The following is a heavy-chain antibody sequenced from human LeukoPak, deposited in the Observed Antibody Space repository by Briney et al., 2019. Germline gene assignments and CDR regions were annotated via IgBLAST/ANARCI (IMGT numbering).Heavy chain of an antibody. CDR1: GYTFTSYG. Sequence: SVKVSCKASGYTFTSYGISWVRQAPGQGLEWMGGIIPIFGTANYAQKFQGRVTITADKSTSTAYMELSSLRSEDTAVYYCASLGVLRYFDWLPYTGYYFDYWGQGTLVTVSS. J-gene: IGHJ4*02. D-gene: IGHD3-9*01. CDR2: IIPIFGTA. V-gene: IGHV1-69*06. CDR3: ASLGVLRYFDWLPYTGYYFDY.